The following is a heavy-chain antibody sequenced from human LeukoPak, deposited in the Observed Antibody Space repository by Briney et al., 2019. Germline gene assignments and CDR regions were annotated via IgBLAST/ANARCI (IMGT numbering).Heavy chain of an antibody. CDR3: ARGRRAGDV. J-gene: IGHJ6*04. CDR2: INHSGST. V-gene: IGHV4-34*01. Sequence: PSETLSLXCAVYGGSFSGYYWSWIRQPPGKGLEWIGEINHSGSTNYNPSLKSRVTISVDTSKNQFSLKLSSVTAADTAGYYCARGRRAGDVWGKGTTVTVSS. CDR1: GGSFSGYY.